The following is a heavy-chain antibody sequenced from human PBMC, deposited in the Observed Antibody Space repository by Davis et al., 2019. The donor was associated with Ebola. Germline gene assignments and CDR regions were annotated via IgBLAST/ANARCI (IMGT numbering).Heavy chain of an antibody. J-gene: IGHJ4*02. V-gene: IGHV5-51*01. CDR3: ARKGAPYSAPAN. CDR1: GYSFTSFW. Sequence: GESLKISCKASGYSFTSFWIGWVRQPPGQGLEWMGAILPGDSDTRYSPSFQGQVTISADKSITTAYLHWNSLKASDTAMYYCARKGAPYSAPANWGQGTLVTVSS. CDR2: ILPGDSDT. D-gene: IGHD1-26*01.